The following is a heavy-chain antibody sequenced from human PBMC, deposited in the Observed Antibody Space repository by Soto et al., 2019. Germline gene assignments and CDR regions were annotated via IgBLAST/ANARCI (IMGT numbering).Heavy chain of an antibody. V-gene: IGHV3-48*02. CDR1: GFTFSSYS. CDR2: ISSSSSTI. J-gene: IGHJ5*02. CDR3: ARVQTYYYDSRGYPNWFDP. D-gene: IGHD3-22*01. Sequence: GWSLRLSCAASGFTFSSYSMNWVRQAPGKGLEWVSYISSSSSTIYYADSVKGRFTISRDNAKNSLYLQMNSLRDEDTAVYYCARVQTYYYDSRGYPNWFDPWGQGX.